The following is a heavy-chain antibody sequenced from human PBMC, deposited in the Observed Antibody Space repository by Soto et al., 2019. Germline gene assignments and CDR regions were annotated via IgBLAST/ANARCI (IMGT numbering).Heavy chain of an antibody. Sequence: SETLSLTCTVSGGSISSLYWSWIRQPPGKGLEWIGYIYYSGSINYNPSLKSRVTISVDPSKNQFSLRLSSVTAADTAVYYCAKSLWDTSGWKTDYWGQGTLVTVSS. D-gene: IGHD6-19*01. CDR2: IYYSGSI. CDR3: AKSLWDTSGWKTDY. J-gene: IGHJ4*02. CDR1: GGSISSLY. V-gene: IGHV4-59*01.